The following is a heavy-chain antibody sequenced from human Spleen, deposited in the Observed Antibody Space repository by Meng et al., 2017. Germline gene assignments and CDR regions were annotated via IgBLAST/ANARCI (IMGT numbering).Heavy chain of an antibody. CDR1: GGSFSDYY. CDR3: ARGPTTMAHDFDY. D-gene: IGHD4-11*01. J-gene: IGHJ4*02. V-gene: IGHV4-34*01. Sequence: QGHLQKCGAVLLNPSETLSLTCVVSGGSFSDYYWSWIRQPPGKGLEWIGEINHSGSTNYNPSLESRATISVDTSQNNLSLKLSSVTAADSAVYYCARGPTTMAHDFDYWGQGTLVTVSS. CDR2: INHSGST.